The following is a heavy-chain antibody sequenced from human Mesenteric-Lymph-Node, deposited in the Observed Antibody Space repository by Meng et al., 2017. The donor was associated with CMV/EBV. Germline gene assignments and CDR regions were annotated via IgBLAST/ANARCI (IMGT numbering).Heavy chain of an antibody. Sequence: GESLKISCAASEFTFSNYAMSWVRQAPGKGLEWVSAISPSGGTTYYADSVKGRFTISRDNSKNTLYLQMNSPRAEDTAVYYCAKRFSSWSFDYWGQGTLVTVSS. CDR3: AKRFSSWSFDY. CDR2: ISPSGGTT. J-gene: IGHJ4*02. CDR1: EFTFSNYA. V-gene: IGHV3-23*01. D-gene: IGHD2/OR15-2a*01.